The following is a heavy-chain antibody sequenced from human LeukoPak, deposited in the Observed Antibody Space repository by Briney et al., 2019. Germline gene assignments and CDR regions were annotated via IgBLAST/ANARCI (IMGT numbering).Heavy chain of an antibody. CDR1: GGSFSGYY. D-gene: IGHD1-26*01. V-gene: IGHV4-34*01. Sequence: PETLSLTCAAYGGSFSGYYWSWIRQPPGKELEWIGEINHSGSTNYNPSLKSRVTISVDTSKNQFSLKLSSVTAADTAVYYCARDAGVGATKRHFDYWGQGTLVTVSS. CDR3: ARDAGVGATKRHFDY. CDR2: INHSGST. J-gene: IGHJ4*02.